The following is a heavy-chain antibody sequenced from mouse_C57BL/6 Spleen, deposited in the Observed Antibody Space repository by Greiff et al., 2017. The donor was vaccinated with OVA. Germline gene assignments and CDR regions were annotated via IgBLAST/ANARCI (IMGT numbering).Heavy chain of an antibody. J-gene: IGHJ2*01. CDR3: AKTAQATLYYFDY. CDR1: GYTFTSYW. Sequence: VQLQQPGAELVMPGASVKLSCKASGYTFTSYWMHWVKQRPGQGLEWIGEIDPSDSYTNYNQKFKGKSTLTVDKSSSTAYMQLSSLTSEDSAVYYCAKTAQATLYYFDYWGQGTTLTVSS. D-gene: IGHD3-2*02. CDR2: IDPSDSYT. V-gene: IGHV1-69*01.